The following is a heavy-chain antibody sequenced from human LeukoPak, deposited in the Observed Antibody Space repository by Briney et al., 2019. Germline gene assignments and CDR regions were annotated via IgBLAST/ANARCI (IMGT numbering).Heavy chain of an antibody. J-gene: IGHJ4*02. D-gene: IGHD5-18*01. CDR2: INGDASST. CDR1: GLPLSGYW. V-gene: IGHV3-74*01. Sequence: GGSLRLSFAASGLPLSGYWMHWVRPAPGKGLVWVSRINGDASSTSYADSVKGRFTISRDNAKSTLYLQMNSLRVEDTAVYYCARARGNTYGYFEYWGQGTLVTVSS. CDR3: ARARGNTYGYFEY.